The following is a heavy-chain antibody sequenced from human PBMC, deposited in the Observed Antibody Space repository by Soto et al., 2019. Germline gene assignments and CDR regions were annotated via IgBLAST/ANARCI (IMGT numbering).Heavy chain of an antibody. J-gene: IGHJ4*02. Sequence: ASVKVSCKASGYTFTGYYMHWVRQAPGQGLGWMGWINPNSGGTNYAQKFQGRVTMTRDTSISTAYMELSRLRSDDTAVYYCARDSRYCSGGSCYSDWGQGTLVTVSS. CDR2: INPNSGGT. V-gene: IGHV1-2*02. D-gene: IGHD2-15*01. CDR3: ARDSRYCSGGSCYSD. CDR1: GYTFTGYY.